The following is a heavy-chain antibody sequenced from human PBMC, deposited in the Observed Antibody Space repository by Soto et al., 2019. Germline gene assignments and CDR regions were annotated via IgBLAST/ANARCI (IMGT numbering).Heavy chain of an antibody. Sequence: SETLSLTCAVYGGSFSGYSWTWIRQPPGTGLEWIGEINHSGSTIYNPSLKSRVTISVDTSKNQFSLKLNSLTAADTAVYYCARVPDYCGQGTLVTVAS. CDR2: INHSGST. J-gene: IGHJ4*02. CDR1: GGSFSGYS. CDR3: ARVPDY. V-gene: IGHV4-34*01.